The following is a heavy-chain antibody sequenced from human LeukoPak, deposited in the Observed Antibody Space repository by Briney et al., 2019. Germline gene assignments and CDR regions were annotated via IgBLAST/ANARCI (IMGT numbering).Heavy chain of an antibody. CDR1: GGSISSGGYS. D-gene: IGHD2-15*01. Sequence: SETLSLTCAVSGGSISSGGYSWSWIRQPPGKGLEWIGYIYHSGSTYYNPSLKSRVTISVDRSKNQFSLKLSSVTAADTAVYYCARFDCSGGSCYSDYWGQGTLVTVSS. CDR3: ARFDCSGGSCYSDY. J-gene: IGHJ4*02. V-gene: IGHV4-30-2*01. CDR2: IYHSGST.